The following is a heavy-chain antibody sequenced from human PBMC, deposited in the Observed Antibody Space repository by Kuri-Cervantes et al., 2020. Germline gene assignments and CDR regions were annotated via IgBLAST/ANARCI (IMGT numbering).Heavy chain of an antibody. J-gene: IGHJ5*02. Sequence: GGSLRLSCAASGFTFSDYYMSWIRQAPGKGLEWVPYISSSGSTIYYADSVRGRFTISRDDAKNSLNLQMNSLRDEATAVYYCARGGGGDCYSGCWFDPWGQGTLVTVSS. CDR2: ISSSGSTI. CDR3: ARGGGGDCYSGCWFDP. V-gene: IGHV3-11*01. CDR1: GFTFSDYY. D-gene: IGHD2-21*02.